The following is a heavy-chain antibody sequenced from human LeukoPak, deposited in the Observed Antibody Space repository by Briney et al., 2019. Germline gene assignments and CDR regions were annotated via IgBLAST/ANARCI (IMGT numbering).Heavy chain of an antibody. Sequence: PGRCLRLSCTASGFSVGDYAMSWVRQAPGKGLEWVGFIRSKTYGGTADYAASVEGRFTISRDDSNNIAYLQMNSLKTEDTALYYCTRGLEGFTAYDDFWGQGTLVTVSS. D-gene: IGHD5-12*01. J-gene: IGHJ4*02. V-gene: IGHV3-49*04. CDR2: IRSKTYGGTA. CDR3: TRGLEGFTAYDDF. CDR1: GFSVGDYA.